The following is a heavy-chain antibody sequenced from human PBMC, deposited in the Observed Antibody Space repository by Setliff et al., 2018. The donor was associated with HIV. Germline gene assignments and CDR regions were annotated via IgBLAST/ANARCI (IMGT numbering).Heavy chain of an antibody. CDR2: INHSGRT. Sequence: PSETLSLTCAVSGYSISSGYYWSWIRQSPGKGLEWIGEINHSGRTKYSPSLKSRVTMSVDTSKNQFSLSLSSVTAADTAVYYCARMYSGYDWSPAGARTRYFDYWGQGTLVTVSS. J-gene: IGHJ4*02. V-gene: IGHV4-38-2*01. D-gene: IGHD5-12*01. CDR3: ARMYSGYDWSPAGARTRYFDY. CDR1: GYSISSGYY.